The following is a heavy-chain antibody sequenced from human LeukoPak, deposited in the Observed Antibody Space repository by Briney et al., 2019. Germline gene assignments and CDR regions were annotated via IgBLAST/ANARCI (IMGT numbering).Heavy chain of an antibody. CDR2: IYYSGNT. CDR3: ARDKGEYYDSSGYLDY. D-gene: IGHD3-22*01. CDR1: GGSISSYY. V-gene: IGHV4-59*01. J-gene: IGHJ4*02. Sequence: SETLSLTCTVSGGSISSYYWSWIRQPPGKGLEWIGYIYYSGNTNYNPSLKSRVIISVGTSKNQFSLKLSSVTAADTAMYYCARDKGEYYDSSGYLDYWGQGTLVTVSS.